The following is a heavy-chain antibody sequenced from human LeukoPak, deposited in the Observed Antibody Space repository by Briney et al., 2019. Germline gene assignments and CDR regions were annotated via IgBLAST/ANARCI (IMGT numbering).Heavy chain of an antibody. J-gene: IGHJ4*02. CDR3: ARLNGVMDYFDY. CDR2: IYYRGSA. D-gene: IGHD2-8*01. V-gene: IGHV4-39*01. CDR1: GDSMSSSSYY. Sequence: PSETLSLTCTVSGDSMSSSSYYWGWIRQPPGKGLEWIGNIYYRGSAHYNPSLKSRVTISVDMSKNQFSLRLSSVTTADTAEFYCARLNGVMDYFDYRGQGTLVTVSS.